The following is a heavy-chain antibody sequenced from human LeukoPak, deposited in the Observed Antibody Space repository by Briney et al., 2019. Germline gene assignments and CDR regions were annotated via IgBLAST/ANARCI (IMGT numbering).Heavy chain of an antibody. Sequence: RPGGSLRLSCTASGFTFRKYSTHWVRQAPGKGLEWVTFINNDDSDKYYADSVKGRFTISRDNSKNTLYLQMNSLRAEDTAVYYCARGGAYCSSTSCHSDYWGQGTLVTVSS. J-gene: IGHJ4*02. CDR3: ARGGAYCSSTSCHSDY. CDR1: GFTFRKYS. V-gene: IGHV3-30*02. CDR2: INNDDSDK. D-gene: IGHD2-2*01.